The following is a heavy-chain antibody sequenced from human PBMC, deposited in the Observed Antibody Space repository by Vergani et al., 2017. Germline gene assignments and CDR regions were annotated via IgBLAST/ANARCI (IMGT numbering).Heavy chain of an antibody. CDR1: GGTFSSYA. CDR2: IIPIFGTA. Sequence: QVQLVQSGAEVKKPGSSVKVSCKASGGTFSSYAISWVRQAPGQGLEWMGGIIPIFGTANYAQKFQGRVTITADESTSTAYMELSILRSEDTAVYYCARDAGDTDGFWFDPWGQGTLVTVSS. V-gene: IGHV1-69*01. D-gene: IGHD7-27*01. J-gene: IGHJ5*02. CDR3: ARDAGDTDGFWFDP.